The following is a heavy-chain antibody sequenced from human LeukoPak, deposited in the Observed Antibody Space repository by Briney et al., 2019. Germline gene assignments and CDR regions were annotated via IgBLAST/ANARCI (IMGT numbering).Heavy chain of an antibody. CDR3: ARESTAVGDYYFDY. CDR2: MNSDGSSR. J-gene: IGHJ4*02. D-gene: IGHD3-16*01. Sequence: PGGSLRLSCAASGFTFSDYYMSWIRQAPGKGLMWVSRMNSDGSSRTYADSVKGRFTISRDNAKNTLYLQMNSLRAEDLAVYYCARESTAVGDYYFDYWGQGILVAVSS. V-gene: IGHV3-74*01. CDR1: GFTFSDYY.